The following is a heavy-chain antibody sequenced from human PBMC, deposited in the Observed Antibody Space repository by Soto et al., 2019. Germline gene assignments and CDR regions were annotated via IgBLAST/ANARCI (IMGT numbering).Heavy chain of an antibody. J-gene: IGHJ6*02. CDR3: ASSRPAAMFRYYYGMDV. D-gene: IGHD2-2*01. CDR1: GGTFSSYA. V-gene: IGHV1-69*12. CDR2: FIPIFGTA. Sequence: QVQLVQSGAEVKKPGSSVKVSCKASGGTFSSYAISWVRQAPGQGLEWMGGFIPIFGTANYAQKFQGRVTITADESTSTAYMELSSLSSEDTAVYYCASSRPAAMFRYYYGMDVWGQGTTVTVSS.